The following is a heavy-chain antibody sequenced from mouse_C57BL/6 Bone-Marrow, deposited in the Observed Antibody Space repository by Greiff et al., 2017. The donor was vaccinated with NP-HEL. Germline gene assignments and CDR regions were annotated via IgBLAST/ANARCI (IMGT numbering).Heavy chain of an antibody. Sequence: VQLQQSGPELVKPGASVKISCKASGYTFTDYYINWVKQRPGQGLEWIGWIFPGSGSTYYNEKFKGKATLTVDKSSSTAYMLLSSLTSEDSAVYFCARLPFITTVVAEAMDYWGQGTSVTVSS. J-gene: IGHJ4*01. CDR1: GYTFTDYY. CDR2: IFPGSGST. D-gene: IGHD1-1*01. CDR3: ARLPFITTVVAEAMDY. V-gene: IGHV1-75*01.